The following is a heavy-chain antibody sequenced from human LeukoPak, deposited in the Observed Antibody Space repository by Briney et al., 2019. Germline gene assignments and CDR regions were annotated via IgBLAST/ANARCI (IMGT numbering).Heavy chain of an antibody. CDR1: GFTFTTYW. CDR3: AKDLGSSGWYIDY. D-gene: IGHD6-19*01. CDR2: IKQDGSEK. J-gene: IGHJ4*02. V-gene: IGHV3-7*03. Sequence: GGSLRLSCAASGFTFTTYWMGWVRQAPGKGLEWVVNIKQDGSEKHYVDSVKGRFTISRDNSKNTLYLQMNSLRAEDTAVYYCAKDLGSSGWYIDYWGQGTLVTVSS.